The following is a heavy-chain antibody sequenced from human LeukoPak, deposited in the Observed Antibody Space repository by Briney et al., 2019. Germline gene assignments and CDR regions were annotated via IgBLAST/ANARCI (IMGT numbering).Heavy chain of an antibody. CDR2: MNPNSGNT. V-gene: IGHV1-8*01. CDR3: ARGPRIVGAIISYYFDY. CDR1: GYTFTSYD. J-gene: IGHJ4*02. Sequence: ASVKVSCKASGYTFTSYDINWVRQATGQGLEWMGWMNPNSGNTGYAQKFQGRVTMTRNTSISTAYMELSSLRSEDTAVYYCARGPRIVGAIISYYFDYWGQGTLVTVSS. D-gene: IGHD1-26*01.